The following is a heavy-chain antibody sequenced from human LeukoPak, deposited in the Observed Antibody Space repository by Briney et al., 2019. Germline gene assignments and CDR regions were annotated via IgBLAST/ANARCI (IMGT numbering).Heavy chain of an antibody. D-gene: IGHD7-27*01. V-gene: IGHV2-70*11. Sequence: SGPTLVNPTQTLTLTCTFSGFSLSTSGMCVSWIRQPPGKALEWLARIDWDDDKYYSTSLKTRLTISKDTSKNQVVLTMTNMDPVDTATYYCARFNWGGRYFDYWGQGTLVTVSS. CDR1: GFSLSTSGMC. CDR3: ARFNWGGRYFDY. J-gene: IGHJ4*02. CDR2: IDWDDDK.